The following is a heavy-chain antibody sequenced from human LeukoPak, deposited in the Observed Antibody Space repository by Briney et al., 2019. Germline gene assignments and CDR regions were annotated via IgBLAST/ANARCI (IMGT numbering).Heavy chain of an antibody. CDR1: GFTFSTYW. J-gene: IGHJ6*04. CDR2: ISSDGSTT. CDR3: ARAWDV. V-gene: IGHV3-74*01. Sequence: PGGSLRLSCAASGFTFSTYWMHWVRQAPGKVLVWVSRISSDGSTTTYADSVKGRFTISRDNAKNTVYLEMNSLRAEDTAVYYCARAWDVWGKGTTVTISS.